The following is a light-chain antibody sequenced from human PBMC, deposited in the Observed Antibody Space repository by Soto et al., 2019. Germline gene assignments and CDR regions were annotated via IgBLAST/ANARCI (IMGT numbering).Light chain of an antibody. J-gene: IGKJ3*01. CDR1: QSISSY. CDR2: AAS. CDR3: QQSYSTPFT. V-gene: IGKV1-39*01. Sequence: IQMTQSPSSLSASVGDRVTITCRARQSISSYLNWYQQKPGKAPKLLIYAASSLQSGVPSRFSGSGSGTDFTLTISSLQPEDFATYYCQQSYSTPFTFGPGTKVDIK.